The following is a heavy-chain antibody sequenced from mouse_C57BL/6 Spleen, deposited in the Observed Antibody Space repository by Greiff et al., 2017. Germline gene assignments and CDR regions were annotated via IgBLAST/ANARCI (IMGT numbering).Heavy chain of an antibody. V-gene: IGHV5-4*01. D-gene: IGHD1-1*01. J-gene: IGHJ1*03. CDR2: ISAGGSYT. CDR3: ARDFITTVVAHWYFDV. CDR1: GFTFSSYA. Sequence: EVKLVESGGGLVKPGGSLKLSCAASGFTFSSYAMSWVRQTPEKRLEWVATISAGGSYTYYPDNVKGRFTITRDNAKNNLYLQMSHLKSEDTAMYYCARDFITTVVAHWYFDVWGTGTTVTVSS.